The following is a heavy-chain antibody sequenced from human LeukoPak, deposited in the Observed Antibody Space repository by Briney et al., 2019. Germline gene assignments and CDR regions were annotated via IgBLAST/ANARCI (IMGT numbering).Heavy chain of an antibody. CDR1: GFTFSSYA. CDR3: AKQGEYYDSSGYYL. Sequence: PGGSLRLSCAASGFTFSSYAMSWVRQAPGKGLEWVSAISGSGGSTYYADSVKGRFTISRDNSKNTLYLQMNSLRAEDTAVYYCAKQGEYYDSSGYYLWGQGTLVTVSA. V-gene: IGHV3-23*01. J-gene: IGHJ5*02. D-gene: IGHD3-22*01. CDR2: ISGSGGST.